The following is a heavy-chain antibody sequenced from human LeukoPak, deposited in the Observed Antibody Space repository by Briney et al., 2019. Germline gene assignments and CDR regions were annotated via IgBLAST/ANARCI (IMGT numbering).Heavy chain of an antibody. CDR2: IYYSGST. J-gene: IGHJ5*02. Sequence: PSETLSLTCTVSGGSISSSSYYWGWIRQPPGKGLEWIGSIYYSGSTYYNPSLKSRVTISVDTSNNQFSLKLSSVTAADTAVYYCATAHPYCTSTSCYVSWFDPWGQGTLVTVSS. V-gene: IGHV4-39*07. CDR3: ATAHPYCTSTSCYVSWFDP. CDR1: GGSISSSSYY. D-gene: IGHD2-2*01.